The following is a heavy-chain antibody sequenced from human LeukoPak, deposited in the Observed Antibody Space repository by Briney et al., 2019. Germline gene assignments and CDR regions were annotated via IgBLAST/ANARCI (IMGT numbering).Heavy chain of an antibody. J-gene: IGHJ4*02. Sequence: QSGGSLRLSCAASGFTVSTYAMSWVRQAPGKGLEWVSGINRSGGRTYNADSVKGRFTISSDDSKNMLYLQMNTLRAEDTAVYYCAKDYHSSGTYHDYWGQGTLVTVSS. CDR3: AKDYHSSGTYHDY. D-gene: IGHD3-10*01. V-gene: IGHV3-23*01. CDR1: GFTVSTYA. CDR2: INRSGGRT.